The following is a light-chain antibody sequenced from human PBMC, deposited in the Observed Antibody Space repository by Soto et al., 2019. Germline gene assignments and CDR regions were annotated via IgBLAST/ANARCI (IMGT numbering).Light chain of an antibody. CDR1: RSDVGSYNL. J-gene: IGLJ1*01. CDR3: CSYAGSIPYV. V-gene: IGLV2-23*01. Sequence: QSVLTQPASVSGSPGQSITISCTGTRSDVGSYNLVSWYQQHPCKAPKLMIYEGSKRPSGVSSRFSGSKSGNTVSLTISGLQAGDEADYYCCSYAGSIPYVFGTGTKVTVL. CDR2: EGS.